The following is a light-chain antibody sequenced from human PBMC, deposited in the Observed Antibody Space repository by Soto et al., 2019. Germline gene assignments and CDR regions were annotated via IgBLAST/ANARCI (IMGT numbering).Light chain of an antibody. Sequence: EIVLTQSPGTLSLSPGERATLSCRASQSVSSSYLAWYQQKPGQDPRLLIYGASSRATGIPDRFSGSGSGTDFTLTISRLEPEDFAVYYCQQYGSSLVFTFGPGTKVDIK. J-gene: IGKJ3*01. CDR1: QSVSSSY. V-gene: IGKV3-20*01. CDR2: GAS. CDR3: QQYGSSLVFT.